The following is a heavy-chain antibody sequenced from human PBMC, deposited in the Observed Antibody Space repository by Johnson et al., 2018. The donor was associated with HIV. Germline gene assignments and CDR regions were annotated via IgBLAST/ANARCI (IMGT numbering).Heavy chain of an antibody. CDR3: ARDVIKVIAARDDAFDI. J-gene: IGHJ3*02. V-gene: IGHV3-11*04. CDR2: ISSSGSTI. CDR1: GFTFSDYY. D-gene: IGHD6-6*01. Sequence: QEQLVESGGGVVRPGGSLRLSCAASGFTFSDYYMSWIRQAPGKGLEWVSYISSSGSTIYYADSVKGRFTISRDNAKNSLYLQMNSLRAEDTAVYYCARDVIKVIAARDDAFDIWGQGTMVTVSS.